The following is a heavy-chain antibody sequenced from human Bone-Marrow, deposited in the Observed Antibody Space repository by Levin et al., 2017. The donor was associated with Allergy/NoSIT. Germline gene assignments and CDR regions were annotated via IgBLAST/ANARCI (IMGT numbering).Heavy chain of an antibody. V-gene: IGHV3-33*01. CDR3: ARDNYGMDV. Sequence: LSLTCAASGFPFSSYGMHWVRQAPGKGLEWVAVIWYDGSNKYYADSVKGRFTISRDNSKNTLYLQMNSLRAEDTAVYYCARDNYGMDVWGQGTTVTVSS. CDR1: GFPFSSYG. CDR2: IWYDGSNK. J-gene: IGHJ6*02.